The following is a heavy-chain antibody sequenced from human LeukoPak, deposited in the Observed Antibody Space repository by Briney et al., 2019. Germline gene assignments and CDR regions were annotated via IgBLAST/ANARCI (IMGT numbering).Heavy chain of an antibody. D-gene: IGHD3-16*02. CDR2: TYYRSKCYN. J-gene: IGHJ4*02. Sequence: SQTLSLTCAISGDSVSSNSAAWNWIRQSPSRGLEWLGRTYYRSKCYNDYAVSVKSRITINPDTSKNQFSLQLNSVTPEDTAVYYCAREQDYVWGSYRYTRVDYFDYWGQGTLVTVSS. V-gene: IGHV6-1*01. CDR3: AREQDYVWGSYRYTRVDYFDY. CDR1: GDSVSSNSAA.